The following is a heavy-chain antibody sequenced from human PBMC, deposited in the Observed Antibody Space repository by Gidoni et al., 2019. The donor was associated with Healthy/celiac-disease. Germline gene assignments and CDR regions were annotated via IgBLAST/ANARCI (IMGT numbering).Heavy chain of an antibody. Sequence: QVQLQESGPGLVKPSETLSPTCTVSGYSISRGYYWGCVRQPPGKGLEWVGSIYHSGSTYYNPSLKSRVTISVDPSKNQFSLKLSSVTAADTAVYYCATQGTSSGWSDYWGQGTLVTVSS. J-gene: IGHJ4*02. D-gene: IGHD6-19*01. CDR3: ATQGTSSGWSDY. V-gene: IGHV4-38-2*02. CDR2: IYHSGST. CDR1: GYSISRGYY.